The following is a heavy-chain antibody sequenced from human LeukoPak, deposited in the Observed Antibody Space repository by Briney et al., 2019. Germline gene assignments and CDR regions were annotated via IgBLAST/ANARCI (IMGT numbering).Heavy chain of an antibody. V-gene: IGHV4-4*02. CDR3: ARVTSGCSRTTCYMDS. D-gene: IGHD2-2*02. J-gene: IGHJ4*02. CDR1: GASISSPSW. Sequence: SETLSLTCAVSGASISSPSWWNWVRQSPGKELEWVGEISHSGNINYNPSLQSRITISIDKSKNDFSLKLNSVTAADTAVYYCARVTSGCSRTTCYMDSWGQGTLVTVSS. CDR2: ISHSGNI.